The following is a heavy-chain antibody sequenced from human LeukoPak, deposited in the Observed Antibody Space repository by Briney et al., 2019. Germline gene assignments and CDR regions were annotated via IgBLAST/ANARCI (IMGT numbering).Heavy chain of an antibody. CDR1: GFTFSSYN. D-gene: IGHD2-15*01. J-gene: IGHJ6*02. CDR3: ARESCSGGSCYSWHYYGMDV. CDR2: ISSSSSYI. Sequence: PGGSLRLSCAASGFTFSSYNMTWVRQAPGKGLEWVSSISSSSSYIYYADSVKGRFTISRDNAKNSLYLQMNSLRAEDTAVYYCARESCSGGSCYSWHYYGMDVWGQGTTVTVSS. V-gene: IGHV3-21*01.